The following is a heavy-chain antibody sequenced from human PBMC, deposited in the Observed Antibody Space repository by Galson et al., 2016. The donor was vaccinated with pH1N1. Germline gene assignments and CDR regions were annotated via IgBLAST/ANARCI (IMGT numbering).Heavy chain of an antibody. J-gene: IGHJ5*02. CDR1: EFLVSDRF. V-gene: IGHV3-53*01. Sequence: SLRLSCAASEFLVSDRFMSWVRQAPGKRLEWVSIMYPGGGTYYADFAEGRFTISRDTSKNMLFLHMNTPRADDTALYYCALDTVPNGADHRGQGTLVIVSS. D-gene: IGHD4-17*01. CDR3: ALDTVPNGADH. CDR2: MYPGGGT.